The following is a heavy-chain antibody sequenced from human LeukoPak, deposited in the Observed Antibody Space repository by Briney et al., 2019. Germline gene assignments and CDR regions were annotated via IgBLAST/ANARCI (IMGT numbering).Heavy chain of an antibody. CDR3: ARWGYDSSGSYWDN. J-gene: IGHJ4*02. V-gene: IGHV3-53*01. CDR1: GFSVSSNY. D-gene: IGHD3-22*01. Sequence: GGSLRLSCAASGFSVSSNYMTWVRQAPGKGLQWVSVIYSVSDTFYADSVKGRFTLSRDNPKNTVSLQMNSLRADDTAVCYCARWGYDSSGSYWDNWGQGTLVTVSS. CDR2: IYSVSDT.